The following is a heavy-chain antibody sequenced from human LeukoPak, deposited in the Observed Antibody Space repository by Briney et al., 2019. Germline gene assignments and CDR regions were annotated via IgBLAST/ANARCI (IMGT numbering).Heavy chain of an antibody. D-gene: IGHD5-24*01. V-gene: IGHV4-59*01. Sequence: SETLSLTWTVSGFSINGYYWSWIRQPPGKGLEWIGYVYYSGSTNYNPSLKSRVTISVDTSKNQFSLKLSSVTAADTAVYYCARGNGYNYYWGQGTLVTVSS. J-gene: IGHJ4*02. CDR1: GFSINGYY. CDR2: VYYSGST. CDR3: ARGNGYNYY.